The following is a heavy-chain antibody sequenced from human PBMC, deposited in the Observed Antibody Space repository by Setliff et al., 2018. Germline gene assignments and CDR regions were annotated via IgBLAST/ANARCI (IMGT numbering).Heavy chain of an antibody. Sequence: ASETLSLTCAVSVYSISRDCHWGWIRQPPGKGLEWIGSIYYSGNTYYNASLKGRVTISGDTSKNQFPLKLTAVTAADTAIYYCARHRAVAGAYYFDFWGQGTLVTVSS. CDR1: VYSISRDCH. V-gene: IGHV4-38-2*01. CDR2: IYYSGNT. J-gene: IGHJ4*02. CDR3: ARHRAVAGAYYFDF. D-gene: IGHD6-19*01.